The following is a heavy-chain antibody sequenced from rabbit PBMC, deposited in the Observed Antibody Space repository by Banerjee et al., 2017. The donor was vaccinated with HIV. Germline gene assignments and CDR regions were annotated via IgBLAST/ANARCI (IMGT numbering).Heavy chain of an antibody. CDR1: GFSFSSGYY. V-gene: IGHV1S40*01. CDR2: IYAGSSVGT. CDR3: ARDAGYAGSNL. Sequence: QSLEESGGDLVKPGASLTLTCTASGFSFSSGYYMCWVRQAPGKGLEWIACIYAGSSVGTYYASWAKGRFTISKTSSTTVTLQMTSLTAADTATYFCARDAGYAGSNLWGPGTLVTVS. J-gene: IGHJ4*01. D-gene: IGHD4-2*01.